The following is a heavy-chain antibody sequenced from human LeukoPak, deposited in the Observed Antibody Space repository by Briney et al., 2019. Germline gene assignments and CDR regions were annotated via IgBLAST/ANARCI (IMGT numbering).Heavy chain of an antibody. CDR1: GFTFSGYS. D-gene: IGHD1-26*01. J-gene: IGHJ5*02. V-gene: IGHV3-48*01. CDR2: ISSSSSTI. CDR3: ARDPRSGSYPDWFDP. Sequence: GGSLRLSCAASGFTFSGYSMNWVRQAPGKGLEWVSYISSSSSTIHYADSVKGRFIISRDNAKNSFYLQMNSLRAEDTAVYYCARDPRSGSYPDWFDPWGQGTLVTVSS.